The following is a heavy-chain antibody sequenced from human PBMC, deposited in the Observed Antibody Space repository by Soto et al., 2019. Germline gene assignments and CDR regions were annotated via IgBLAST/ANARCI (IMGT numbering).Heavy chain of an antibody. CDR3: ARDSPGGVAAD. CDR1: GFTFSSYG. J-gene: IGHJ4*02. D-gene: IGHD6-19*01. Sequence: QVQLVESGGGVVQPGRSLRLSCAASGFTFSSYGMHWVRQAPGKGLEWVAVIWYDGSNKYYADSVKGRFTISRDNSKNTLYLQMNSLRAEDTAVYYCARDSPGGVAADWGQGTLVTVSS. V-gene: IGHV3-33*01. CDR2: IWYDGSNK.